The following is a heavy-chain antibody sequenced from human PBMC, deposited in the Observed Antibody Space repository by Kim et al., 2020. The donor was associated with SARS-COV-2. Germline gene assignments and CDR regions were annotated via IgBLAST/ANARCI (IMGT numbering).Heavy chain of an antibody. CDR1: GGSISSYY. D-gene: IGHD2-15*01. J-gene: IGHJ4*02. CDR2: IYYSGST. Sequence: SETLSLTCTVSGGSISSYYWSWIRQPPGKGLEWIGYIYYSGSTNYNPSLKSRVTISVDTSKNQFSLKLSSVTAADTAVYYCARSLTGSQDPFTFDYWGQG. CDR3: ARSLTGSQDPFTFDY. V-gene: IGHV4-59*01.